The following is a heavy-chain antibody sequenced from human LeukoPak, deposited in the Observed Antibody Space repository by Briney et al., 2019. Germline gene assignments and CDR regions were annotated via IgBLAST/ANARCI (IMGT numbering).Heavy chain of an antibody. CDR1: GYTFTSYG. Sequence: ASVKVSCKASGYTFTSYGISWVRQAPGQGLEWMGWISAYNGNTNYAQKLQGRVTMTTDTSTSTAYMELRSLRSDDTAVYYCARRGDYYDSSGYYYFHVGDYWGQGTLVTVSS. CDR3: ARRGDYYDSSGYYYFHVGDY. CDR2: ISAYNGNT. J-gene: IGHJ4*02. D-gene: IGHD3-22*01. V-gene: IGHV1-18*01.